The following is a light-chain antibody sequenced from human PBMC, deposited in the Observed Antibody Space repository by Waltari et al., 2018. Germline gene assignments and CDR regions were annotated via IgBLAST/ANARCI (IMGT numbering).Light chain of an antibody. CDR3: MQARQTPWT. CDR1: QSLLHSSGNTF. V-gene: IGKV2-28*01. CDR2: LGS. Sequence: DIVMTQSPLSLSVTPGEPASISCRSSQSLLHSSGNTFLDWYLQKPGQSPQLPIYLGSHRASGVPDRFSGSGSGTDFTLKISRVEAEDVGVYFCMQARQTPWTFGQGTKVEIK. J-gene: IGKJ1*01.